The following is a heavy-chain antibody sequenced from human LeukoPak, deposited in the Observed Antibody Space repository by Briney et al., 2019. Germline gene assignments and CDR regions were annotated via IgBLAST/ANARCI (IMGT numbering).Heavy chain of an antibody. CDR3: ARGSIVGARGLGDY. CDR2: ISYDGSNK. J-gene: IGHJ4*02. D-gene: IGHD1-26*01. CDR1: GFTFSNYG. V-gene: IGHV3-30*03. Sequence: GGSLRLSCAASGFTFSNYGVRWVRQAPGKGLEWVAVISYDGSNKYFADSVKGRFTIPRDNSKNTLYLQMNSLRPEDTAVYYCARGSIVGARGLGDYWGQGTLVTVSS.